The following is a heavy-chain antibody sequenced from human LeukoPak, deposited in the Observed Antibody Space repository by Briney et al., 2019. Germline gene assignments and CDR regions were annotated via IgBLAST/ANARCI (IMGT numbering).Heavy chain of an antibody. CDR3: ARLRRLQRFDY. CDR2: ISGSGGST. Sequence: GGSLRLSCAASGFTFSSYWMSWVRQAPGKGLEWVSAISGSGGSTYYADSVKGRFTISRDNSKNTLYLQMNSLRAEDTAVYYCARLRRLQRFDYWGQGTLVTVSS. J-gene: IGHJ4*02. D-gene: IGHD5-24*01. V-gene: IGHV3-23*01. CDR1: GFTFSSYW.